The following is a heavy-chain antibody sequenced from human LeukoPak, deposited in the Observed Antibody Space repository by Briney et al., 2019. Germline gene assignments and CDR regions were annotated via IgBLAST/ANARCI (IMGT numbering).Heavy chain of an antibody. D-gene: IGHD5-18*01. Sequence: GASVKVSCKASGYTFTNYNINWVRQATGQGLEWMGWMNPNSGNTGYAQKFQGRVTMTRNTSISTAYMELSSLRSEDTAVYYCARTPGGYTYGSGLDYWGQGTLVTVSS. V-gene: IGHV1-8*02. CDR2: MNPNSGNT. CDR3: ARTPGGYTYGSGLDY. CDR1: GYTFTNYN. J-gene: IGHJ4*02.